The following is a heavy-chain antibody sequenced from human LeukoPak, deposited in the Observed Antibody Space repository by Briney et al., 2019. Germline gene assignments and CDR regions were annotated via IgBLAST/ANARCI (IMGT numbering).Heavy chain of an antibody. V-gene: IGHV1-8*03. J-gene: IGHJ4*02. CDR2: MNPNSGNT. Sequence: ASVKVSCKASGYTFTSYDINWVRQATGQGLEWMGWMNPNSGNTGYAQKFEGRVTITRNTSISTAYMELSSLRSEDTAVYYCARDGGDYTLFDYWGQGTLVTVSS. CDR3: ARDGGDYTLFDY. CDR1: GYTFTSYD. D-gene: IGHD4-17*01.